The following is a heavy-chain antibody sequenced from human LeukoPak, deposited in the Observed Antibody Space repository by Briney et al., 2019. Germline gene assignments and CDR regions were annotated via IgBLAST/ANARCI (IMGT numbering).Heavy chain of an antibody. V-gene: IGHV3-23*03. CDR1: GFTFSSYG. Sequence: GGSQRLSCAASGFTFSSYGISWVRQAPGKGLEWASHINTGGSSTYYTGSVKGRFTISRDNSKNTVYLQMNSLRAEDTALYYCAKIVWNTYVYFDYWGQGTLVTVSS. CDR3: AKIVWNTYVYFDY. CDR2: INTGGSST. J-gene: IGHJ4*02. D-gene: IGHD3-16*01.